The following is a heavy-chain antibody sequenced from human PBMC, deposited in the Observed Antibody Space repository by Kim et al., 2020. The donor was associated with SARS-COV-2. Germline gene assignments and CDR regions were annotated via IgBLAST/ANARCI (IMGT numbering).Heavy chain of an antibody. CDR2: ISWNSGSI. Sequence: GGSLRLSCAASGFTFDDYAMHWVRQAPGKGLEWVSGISWNSGSIGYADSVKGRFTISRDNAKNSLYLQMNSLRAEDTALYYCAKALWNLGYSSGWYVFDYWGQGTLVTVSS. CDR1: GFTFDDYA. J-gene: IGHJ4*02. V-gene: IGHV3-9*01. D-gene: IGHD6-19*01. CDR3: AKALWNLGYSSGWYVFDY.